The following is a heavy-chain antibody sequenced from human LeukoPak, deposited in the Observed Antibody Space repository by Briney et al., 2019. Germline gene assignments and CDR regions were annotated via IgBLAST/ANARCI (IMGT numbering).Heavy chain of an antibody. D-gene: IGHD2-2*02. CDR3: AKDRPIVVVPAAIPGTFDY. CDR2: IRYDGSNK. CDR1: GFTFSSYG. V-gene: IGHV3-30*02. J-gene: IGHJ4*02. Sequence: PGRSLRLSCAASGFTFSSYGMHWVRQAPGKGLEWVAFIRYDGSNKYYADSVKGRFTISRDNSKNTLYLQMNSLRAEDTAVYYCAKDRPIVVVPAAIPGTFDYWGQGTLVTVSS.